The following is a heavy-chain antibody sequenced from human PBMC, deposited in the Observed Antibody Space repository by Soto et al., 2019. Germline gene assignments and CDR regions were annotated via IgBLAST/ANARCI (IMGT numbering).Heavy chain of an antibody. CDR1: GGTFSSYA. V-gene: IGHV1-69*01. CDR3: ASRGVNYVSRGYVRVDWYFDL. D-gene: IGHD3-22*01. Sequence: QVQLVQSGAEVKKPGSSVKVSCKASGGTFSSYAISWVRQAPGQGLEWMGGIIPIFGTANYAQKFEGRVTITADQSTTTAYMELSRLRSEDTAVYYCASRGVNYVSRGYVRVDWYFDLWGRRTLVTVSS. J-gene: IGHJ2*01. CDR2: IIPIFGTA.